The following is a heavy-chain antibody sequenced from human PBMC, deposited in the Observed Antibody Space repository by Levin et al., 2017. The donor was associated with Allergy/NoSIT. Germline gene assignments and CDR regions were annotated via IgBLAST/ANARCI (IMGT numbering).Heavy chain of an antibody. CDR3: ARKSKVGSYGYYMDV. V-gene: IGHV4-59*01. CDR1: GGSISSYY. CDR2: IYYSGGT. Sequence: KAGGSLRLSCTVSGGSISSYYWSWIRQPPGKGLEWIGYIYYSGGTNYNPSLKSRVTISVDTSKNQFSLKLSSVTAADTAVYYCARKSKVGSYGYYMDVWGQGTTVTVSS. D-gene: IGHD5-18*01. J-gene: IGHJ6*03.